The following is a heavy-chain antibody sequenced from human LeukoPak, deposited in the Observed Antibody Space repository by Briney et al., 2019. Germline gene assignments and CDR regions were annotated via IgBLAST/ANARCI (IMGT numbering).Heavy chain of an antibody. Sequence: SETLSLTCTVSGGSISSSSYYWGWIRQPPGKGLEWIGNIYYSGSTYYNPSLKSRVTISVDTSNNQFSLKLSSVTAADTAVYYCARVVVPGWFDPWGQGTLVTVSS. V-gene: IGHV4-39*07. CDR3: ARVVVPGWFDP. D-gene: IGHD2-15*01. J-gene: IGHJ5*02. CDR1: GGSISSSSYY. CDR2: IYYSGST.